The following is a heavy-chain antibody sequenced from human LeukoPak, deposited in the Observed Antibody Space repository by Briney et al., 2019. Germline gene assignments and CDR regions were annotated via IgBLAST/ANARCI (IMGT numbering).Heavy chain of an antibody. Sequence: QPGGSLTLSCAASGFTLSSYGMHSVRQAPGKGLEWMGWINPNSGGTNYAQKFQGRVTMTRYTSISTAYMELSRLRSDDTAVYYCLADIKAVACFDYWGQGTLVTVSS. CDR3: LADIKAVACFDY. J-gene: IGHJ4*02. CDR1: GFTLSSYG. CDR2: INPNSGGT. D-gene: IGHD5-12*01. V-gene: IGHV1-2*02.